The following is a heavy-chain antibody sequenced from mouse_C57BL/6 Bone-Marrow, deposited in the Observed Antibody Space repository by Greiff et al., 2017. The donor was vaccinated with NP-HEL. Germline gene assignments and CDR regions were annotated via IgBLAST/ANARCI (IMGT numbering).Heavy chain of an antibody. CDR2: IYPGSGNT. D-gene: IGHD2-3*01. V-gene: IGHV1-66*01. Sequence: QVQLKQSGPELVKPGASVKISCKASGYSFTSYYIHWVKQRPGQGLEWIGWIYPGSGNTKYNEKFKGKATLTADTSSSTAYMQLSSLTSEDSAVYYCARGDGYYGFAYWGQGTLVTVSA. CDR1: GYSFTSYY. CDR3: ARGDGYYGFAY. J-gene: IGHJ3*01.